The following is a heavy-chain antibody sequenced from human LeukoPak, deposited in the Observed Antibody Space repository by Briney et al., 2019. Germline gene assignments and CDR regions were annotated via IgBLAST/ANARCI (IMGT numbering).Heavy chain of an antibody. CDR2: IYYSGST. CDR3: ARDIWFQQLVPYYFDY. V-gene: IGHV4-39*07. Sequence: SETLSLTCTVSGGSISSSSYYWGWVRQPPGKGLEWIGSIYYSGSTYHNPSLKSRVTISVDTSKNQFSLKLSSVTAADTAVYYCARDIWFQQLVPYYFDYWGQGTLVTVSS. CDR1: GGSISSSSYY. J-gene: IGHJ4*02. D-gene: IGHD6-13*01.